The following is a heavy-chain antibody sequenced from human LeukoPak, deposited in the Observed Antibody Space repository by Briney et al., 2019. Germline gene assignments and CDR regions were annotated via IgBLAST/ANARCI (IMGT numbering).Heavy chain of an antibody. J-gene: IGHJ4*02. V-gene: IGHV3-30*04. CDR2: ISYDGSNE. Sequence: QPGGSQRLSCAASGFTFSNYALHWVGQAPGKGLEWVATISYDGSNEYYADSVKGRFTISRDNSKNTLYLQMNSLRPEDTAVYYCARDFPGGTYTRGQLDYWGQGILVTVSS. CDR1: GFTFSNYA. CDR3: ARDFPGGTYTRGQLDY. D-gene: IGHD1-26*01.